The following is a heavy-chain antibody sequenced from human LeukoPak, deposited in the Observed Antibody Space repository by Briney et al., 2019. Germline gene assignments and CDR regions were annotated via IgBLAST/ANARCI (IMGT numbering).Heavy chain of an antibody. J-gene: IGHJ4*02. CDR3: ARDNWNGWDY. Sequence: PGGSLRLSCAASGFTFSSYGMSWVRQAPGKGLEWVSAISGSGGSTYYADSVKGRFTISRDNAKNSLYLQMNSLRAEDTAVYYCARDNWNGWDYWGQGTLVTVSS. CDR2: ISGSGGST. V-gene: IGHV3-23*01. D-gene: IGHD1-20*01. CDR1: GFTFSSYG.